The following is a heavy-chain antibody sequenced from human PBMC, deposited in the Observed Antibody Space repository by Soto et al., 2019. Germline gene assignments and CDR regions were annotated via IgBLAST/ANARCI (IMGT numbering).Heavy chain of an antibody. V-gene: IGHV4-59*01. CDR2: IYYTGST. Sequence: SGTLSLTCTVSGGSISSYSWSWIRLSPGKGLEWIGYIYYTGSTIYNPSLKTRVAISVDTSKDQFSLKLTSVTAADTAVYFCARLILTPYYIHDYWGQGTQVSVSS. J-gene: IGHJ4*02. CDR1: GGSISSYS. CDR3: ARLILTPYYIHDY. D-gene: IGHD3-9*01.